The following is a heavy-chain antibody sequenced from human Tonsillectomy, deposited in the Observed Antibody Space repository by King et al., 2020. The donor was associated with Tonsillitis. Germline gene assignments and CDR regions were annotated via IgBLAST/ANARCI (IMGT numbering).Heavy chain of an antibody. J-gene: IGHJ4*02. V-gene: IGHV3-15*07. D-gene: IGHD5-12*01. Sequence: VQLVESGGGLVEPGGSLRLSCVASGFTFSGAWMNWVRQAPGKGLEWVGRIKSKVDGETTDYAAPVNGRFTISRDDSRNRLHLQMDSLKSEDTGLYFCTTELVGWGGYDALYWGQGALVTVSS. CDR1: GFTFSGAW. CDR2: IKSKVDGETT. CDR3: TTELVGWGGYDALY.